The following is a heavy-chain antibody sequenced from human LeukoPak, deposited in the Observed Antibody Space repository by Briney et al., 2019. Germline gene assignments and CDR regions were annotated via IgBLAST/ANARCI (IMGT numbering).Heavy chain of an antibody. D-gene: IGHD2-15*01. CDR3: ARGRGTAVVATHCFDP. CDR2: IKQDGSER. CDR1: GFTFSSNW. Sequence: GGSLRLSCAASGFTFSSNWMSWVRQAPGKGLEWVANIKQDGSERYYVDSVKGRFTISRDNAKNSLYLQMNSLRAEDTAVYYCARGRGTAVVATHCFDPWGRGTLVTVSS. J-gene: IGHJ5*02. V-gene: IGHV3-7*01.